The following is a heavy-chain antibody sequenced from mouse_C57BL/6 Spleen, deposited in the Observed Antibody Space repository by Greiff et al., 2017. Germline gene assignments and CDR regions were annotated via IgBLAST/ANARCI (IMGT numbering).Heavy chain of an antibody. CDR1: GYTFTSYW. V-gene: IGHV1-52*01. J-gene: IGHJ2*01. D-gene: IGHD2-2*01. CDR3: ARAYGYDVGNYFDY. Sequence: QVHVKQPGAELVRPGSSVKLSCKASGYTFTSYWMHWVKQRPIQGLEWIGNIDPSDSETHYNQKFKDKATLTVDKSSSTAYMQLSSLTSEDSAVYYCARAYGYDVGNYFDYWGQGTTLTVSS. CDR2: IDPSDSET.